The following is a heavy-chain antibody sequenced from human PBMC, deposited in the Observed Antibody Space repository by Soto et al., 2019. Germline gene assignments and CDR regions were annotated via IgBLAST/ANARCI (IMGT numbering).Heavy chain of an antibody. D-gene: IGHD2-2*01. CDR1: GYTFTSYY. J-gene: IGHJ5*02. V-gene: IGHV1-46*03. CDR2: INPSGGST. Sequence: ASVKVSCKASGYTFTSYYMHWVRQAPGQGLEWMGIINPSGGSTSYAQKFQGRVTMTRDTSTSTVYMELSSLRSEDTAVYYCARAYCSSTSCYASAWFDPWGQGTLVTVSS. CDR3: ARAYCSSTSCYASAWFDP.